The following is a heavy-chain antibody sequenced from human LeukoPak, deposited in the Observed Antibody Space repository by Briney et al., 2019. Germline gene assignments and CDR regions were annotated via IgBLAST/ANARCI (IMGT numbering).Heavy chain of an antibody. CDR2: ISAYNGNT. Sequence: ASVKVSCKASGYTFTSYGISWVRQAPGQGLEWMGWISAYNGNTNYAQKLQGRVTMTTDTSTSTAYMELRSLRSDDTAVYYCARDHLRFLEWFTYYYGMDVWGQGTTVTVSS. CDR3: ARDHLRFLEWFTYYYGMDV. V-gene: IGHV1-18*01. J-gene: IGHJ6*02. D-gene: IGHD3-3*01. CDR1: GYTFTSYG.